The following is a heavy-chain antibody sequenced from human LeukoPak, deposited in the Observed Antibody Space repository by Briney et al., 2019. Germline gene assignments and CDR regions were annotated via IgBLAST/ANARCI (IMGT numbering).Heavy chain of an antibody. CDR3: ARISSSWAPLDY. V-gene: IGHV3-48*03. D-gene: IGHD6-13*01. Sequence: GGSLRLSCAASGFTFSSYEMNWVRQAPGKGLEWVSYISSSGSTIYYADSVKGRFTISRDNAKNSLYLQMNSLRAEDTAVYYCARISSSWAPLDYWGQGTLVTVSS. CDR1: GFTFSSYE. CDR2: ISSSGSTI. J-gene: IGHJ4*02.